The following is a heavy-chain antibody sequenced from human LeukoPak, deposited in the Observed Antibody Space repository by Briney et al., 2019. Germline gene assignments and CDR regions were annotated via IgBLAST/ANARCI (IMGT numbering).Heavy chain of an antibody. D-gene: IGHD3-10*01. CDR3: AKDRRHTVSGGYFDL. V-gene: IGHV3-9*01. Sequence: PGGSLRLSCAASGFTFSSYGMHWVRQAPGKGLEWASGISWNSGHIGYADSVKGRFTISRDNAKNSLYLQMNSLRAGDTALYYCAKDRRHTVSGGYFDLWGRGTLVIVSS. CDR2: ISWNSGHI. J-gene: IGHJ2*01. CDR1: GFTFSSYG.